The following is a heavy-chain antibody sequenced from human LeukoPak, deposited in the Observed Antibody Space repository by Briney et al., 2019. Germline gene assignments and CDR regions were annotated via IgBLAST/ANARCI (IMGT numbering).Heavy chain of an antibody. J-gene: IGHJ4*02. CDR3: AGVTGDVYYFDY. D-gene: IGHD2-21*02. CDR1: GGSISSSSYY. Sequence: TASETLSLTCTVSGGSISSSSYYWGWIRQPPGKGLEWIGSIYYSGSTYYNPSLKSRVTISVDTSKNQFSLKLSSVTAADTAVYYCAGVTGDVYYFDYWGQGTLVTVSS. V-gene: IGHV4-39*01. CDR2: IYYSGST.